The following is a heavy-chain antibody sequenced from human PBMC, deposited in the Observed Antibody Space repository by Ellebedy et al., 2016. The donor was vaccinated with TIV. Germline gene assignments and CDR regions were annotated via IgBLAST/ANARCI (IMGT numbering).Heavy chain of an antibody. V-gene: IGHV1-2*02. J-gene: IGHJ6*02. CDR2: INPNSGGT. CDR1: GYTFTGYY. CDR3: AREQQLVLWPLVGMDV. Sequence: ASVKVSCKASGYTFTGYYMHWVRQAPGQGLEWMGWINPNSGGTNYAQKFQGRVTMTRDTSISTAYMELSRLRSDDTAVYYCAREQQLVLWPLVGMDVWGQGTTVTVSS. D-gene: IGHD6-13*01.